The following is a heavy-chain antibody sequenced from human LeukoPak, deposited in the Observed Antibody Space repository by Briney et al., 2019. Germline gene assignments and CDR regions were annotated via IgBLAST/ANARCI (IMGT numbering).Heavy chain of an antibody. Sequence: SETLSLTCTVSGGSISSGDYYWSWIRQPPGKGLEWIGYIYYSGSTYYNPSLKSRVTISVDTSKNQFSLKLSSVTAADTAVYYCARPSRSRWLVPLTAFDIWGQGTMVTVSS. CDR3: ARPSRSRWLVPLTAFDI. CDR2: IYYSGST. D-gene: IGHD6-19*01. CDR1: GGSISSGDYY. V-gene: IGHV4-30-4*01. J-gene: IGHJ3*02.